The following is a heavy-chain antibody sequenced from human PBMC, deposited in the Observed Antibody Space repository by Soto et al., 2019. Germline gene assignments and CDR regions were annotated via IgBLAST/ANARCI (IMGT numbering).Heavy chain of an antibody. CDR2: IYHSVST. V-gene: IGHV4-30-2*01. CDR1: GGSISSGGYS. J-gene: IGHJ4*02. CDR3: ARGPPFGY. Sequence: TLSLTCAVSGGSISSGGYSWSWIRQPPGKGLEWIGYIYHSVSTYYNPSLKSRVTISVDRSKNQFSLKLSSVTAADTAVYYCARGPPFGYWGQGTLVTVSS.